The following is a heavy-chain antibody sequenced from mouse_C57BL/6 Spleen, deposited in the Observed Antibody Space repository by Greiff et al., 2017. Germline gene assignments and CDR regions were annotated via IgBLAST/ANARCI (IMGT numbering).Heavy chain of an antibody. Sequence: EVKLVESGPGLVKPSQSLSLTCSVTGFSITSGYYWNCLRPFPGNKLEWMGYISYDGSNNSNPSLKNRISINRDTSKNQFILKLNSVTTEDTATYYCASGGFDYWGQGTTLTVSS. CDR1: GFSITSGYY. J-gene: IGHJ2*01. CDR2: ISYDGSN. CDR3: ASGGFDY. V-gene: IGHV3-6*01.